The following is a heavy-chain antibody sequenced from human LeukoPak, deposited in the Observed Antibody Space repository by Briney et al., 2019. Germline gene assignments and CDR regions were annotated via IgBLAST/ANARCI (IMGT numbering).Heavy chain of an antibody. CDR1: GYTFTGYY. D-gene: IGHD3-3*01. CDR2: MNPNSGNT. V-gene: IGHV1-8*03. J-gene: IGHJ4*02. Sequence: ASVKVSCKASGYTFTGYYMHWVRQATGQGLEWMGWMNPNSGNTGYAQKFQGRVTITRNTSISTAYMELSSLRSEDTAVYYCAIGVVIMYYFDYWGQGTLVTVSS. CDR3: AIGVVIMYYFDY.